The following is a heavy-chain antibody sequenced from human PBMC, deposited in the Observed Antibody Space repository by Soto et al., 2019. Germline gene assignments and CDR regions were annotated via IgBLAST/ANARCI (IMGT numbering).Heavy chain of an antibody. D-gene: IGHD4-4*01. CDR3: ARETLTTVTTRSWCDP. Sequence: QVQLVQSGAEVKKPGSSVKVSCKASGGTFSSYAISWVRQAPGQGLEWMGGIIPIFGTANYAQKFQGRVTITADKSTSTAYMDLSSLRSEDTAVYYCARETLTTVTTRSWCDPWGQGTLLTVSS. CDR1: GGTFSSYA. CDR2: IIPIFGTA. V-gene: IGHV1-69*06. J-gene: IGHJ5*02.